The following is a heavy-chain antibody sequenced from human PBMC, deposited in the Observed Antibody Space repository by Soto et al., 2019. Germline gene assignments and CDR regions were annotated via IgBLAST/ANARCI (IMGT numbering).Heavy chain of an antibody. D-gene: IGHD2-2*01. Sequence: ASVKVSCKVSGYALTELSMHWVRQAPGKGLEWMGGFDPEDGETIYAQKFQGRVTMTEDTSTDTAYMELSSLRSEDTAVYYCARGQRGVVVAPAALPSPLDSWGQGALVTVSS. CDR2: FDPEDGET. J-gene: IGHJ4*02. CDR1: GYALTELS. V-gene: IGHV1-24*01. CDR3: ARGQRGVVVAPAALPSPLDS.